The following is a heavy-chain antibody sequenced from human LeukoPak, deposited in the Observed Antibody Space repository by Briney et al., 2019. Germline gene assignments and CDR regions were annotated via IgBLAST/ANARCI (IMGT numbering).Heavy chain of an antibody. CDR3: ARWVGYSNWFDP. D-gene: IGHD2-15*01. Sequence: ASVRVSCKXSGYTFSGYYMFWVRQSPGQGLEWMGWINPNGGGTNYAQKFQGRVTMSRDTSISTAYMELSRLTSDDTAVYYSARWVGYSNWFDPWGQGTLVTVSS. J-gene: IGHJ5*02. V-gene: IGHV1-2*02. CDR2: INPNGGGT. CDR1: GYTFSGYY.